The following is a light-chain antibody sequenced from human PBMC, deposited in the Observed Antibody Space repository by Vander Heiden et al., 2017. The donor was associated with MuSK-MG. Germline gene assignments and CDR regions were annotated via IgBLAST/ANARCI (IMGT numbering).Light chain of an antibody. CDR3: QQRSNWPPIT. J-gene: IGKJ5*01. Sequence: EIVLTQSPAPRSLATGERPTRSCRASQSVSRYLAWYQQKPGQAPRLLIYDASNRATGIPARFSGSGSGTDFTLTISSLEPEDFAVYYCQQRSNWPPITFGQGTRLEIK. V-gene: IGKV3-11*01. CDR1: QSVSRY. CDR2: DAS.